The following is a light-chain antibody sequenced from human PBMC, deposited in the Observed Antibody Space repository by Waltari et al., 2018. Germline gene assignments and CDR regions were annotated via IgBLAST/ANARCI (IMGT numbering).Light chain of an antibody. J-gene: IGKJ1*01. CDR3: QQRSNWPRT. V-gene: IGKV3-11*01. Sequence: EIVLTQSPATLSLSPGERATLTCRASQSVRSYLAWYQQKPGQAPRLLIYNASNRATGIPARFSGSASGTDFTLTISSLEPEDFAVYYCQQRSNWPRTFGQGTKVEIK. CDR1: QSVRSY. CDR2: NAS.